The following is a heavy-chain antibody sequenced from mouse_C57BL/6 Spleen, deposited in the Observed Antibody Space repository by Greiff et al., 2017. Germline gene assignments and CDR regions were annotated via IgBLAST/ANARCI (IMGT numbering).Heavy chain of an antibody. Sequence: QVQLQQPGAELVRPGSSVKLSCKASGYTFTSYWMDWVKQRPGQGLEWIGNIYPSDSETHYNQKFKDKATLTVDKSSSTAYMQLSSLTSEDSAVYYCARVEGGYFDYRGQGTTLTVSS. CDR1: GYTFTSYW. CDR3: ARVEGGYFDY. CDR2: IYPSDSET. V-gene: IGHV1-61*01. J-gene: IGHJ2*01.